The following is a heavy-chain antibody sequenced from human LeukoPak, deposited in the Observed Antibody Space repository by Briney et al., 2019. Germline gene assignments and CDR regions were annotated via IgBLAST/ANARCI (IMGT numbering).Heavy chain of an antibody. J-gene: IGHJ4*02. D-gene: IGHD7-27*01. CDR3: ARDHNWGPDF. CDR2: IHPKTGRT. Sequence: ASVTVSCKASGYTFIDNYFHWVRQAPGQGLEWVGWIHPKTGRTHYAQNFQGRVTLTRDTSISTAYMYLSGLTSDDTAIYYCARDHNWGPDFWGQGTLVTVSS. V-gene: IGHV1-2*02. CDR1: GYTFIDNY.